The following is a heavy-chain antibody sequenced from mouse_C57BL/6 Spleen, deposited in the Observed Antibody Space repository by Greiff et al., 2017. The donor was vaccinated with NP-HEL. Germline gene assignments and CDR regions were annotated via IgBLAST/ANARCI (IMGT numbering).Heavy chain of an antibody. Sequence: QVHVKQPGTELVKPGASVKLSCKASGYTFTSYWMHWVKQRPGQGLEWIGNINPSNGGTNYNEKFKSKATLTVDKSSSTAYMQLSSLTSEDSAVYYCARMRGDYDGAWFAYWGQGTLVTVSA. D-gene: IGHD2-4*01. CDR1: GYTFTSYW. CDR3: ARMRGDYDGAWFAY. V-gene: IGHV1-53*01. CDR2: INPSNGGT. J-gene: IGHJ3*01.